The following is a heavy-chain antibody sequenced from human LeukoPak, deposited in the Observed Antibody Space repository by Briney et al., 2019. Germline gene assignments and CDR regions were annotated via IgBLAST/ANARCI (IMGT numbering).Heavy chain of an antibody. CDR2: IKQDGSEK. CDR1: GFTFSNYW. Sequence: GGSLRLSCAASGFTFSNYWMSWVRQAPGRGLEWVANIKQDGSEKSKNSLYLQMNSLRAEDTAVYYCARDPGYSYALDYWGRGTLVTVSS. J-gene: IGHJ4*02. CDR3: ARDPGYSYALDY. V-gene: IGHV3-7*03. D-gene: IGHD5-18*01.